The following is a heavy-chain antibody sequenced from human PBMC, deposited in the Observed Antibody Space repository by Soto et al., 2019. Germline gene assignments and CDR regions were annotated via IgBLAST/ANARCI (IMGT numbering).Heavy chain of an antibody. CDR2: IKQDGSEK. J-gene: IGHJ3*02. Sequence: VGSLRLSCAASGFTFSSYWMSWVRQAPGRGLEWVANIKQDGSEKYYVDSVKGRFTISRDNAKNSLYLQMNSLRAEDTAVYYCARDRGVSAFDICGQRTMVTVSS. V-gene: IGHV3-7*03. D-gene: IGHD3-10*01. CDR1: GFTFSSYW. CDR3: ARDRGVSAFDI.